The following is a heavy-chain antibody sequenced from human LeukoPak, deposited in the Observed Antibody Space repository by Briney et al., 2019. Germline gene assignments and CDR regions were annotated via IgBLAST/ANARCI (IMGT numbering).Heavy chain of an antibody. CDR1: GGSISSSSYY. J-gene: IGHJ3*02. V-gene: IGHV4-39*01. Sequence: PSETLSLTCSVSGGSISSSSYYWGWIRQPPGKGLEWIGSIDSSGSAYYNPSLKSRVTISVDTSKNQFSLKLSSVTAADTAVYYCAGSFYYDSSGYYYISTYAFDIWGQGTMVTVSS. D-gene: IGHD3-22*01. CDR3: AGSFYYDSSGYYYISTYAFDI. CDR2: IDSSGSA.